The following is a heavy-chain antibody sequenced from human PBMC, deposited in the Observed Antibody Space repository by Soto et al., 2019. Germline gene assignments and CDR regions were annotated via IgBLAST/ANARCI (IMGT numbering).Heavy chain of an antibody. CDR2: ISYDGSNK. CDR3: ANDLRSVEPPPPYFDY. CDR1: GFTFSSYG. J-gene: IGHJ4*02. Sequence: QVQLVEAGGGVVQPGRSLRLSCAASGFTFSSYGMHWVRQAPGKGLEWVAVISYDGSNKYYADSVKGRFTISRDNSKNTLSLQMNSLRGEDTAVYYCANDLRSVEPPPPYFDYWGQGTLVTVSS. V-gene: IGHV3-30*18.